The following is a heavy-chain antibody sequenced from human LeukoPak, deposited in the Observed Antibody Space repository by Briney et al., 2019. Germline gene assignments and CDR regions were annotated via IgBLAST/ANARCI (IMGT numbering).Heavy chain of an antibody. CDR3: AKDPSHIVVVTAILGTPDY. CDR2: ISSSSSYI. D-gene: IGHD2-21*02. J-gene: IGHJ4*02. Sequence: GGSLRLSCAASGFTFRSYSMNWVRQAPGKGLEWVSSISSSSSYIYYADSVKGRFTISRDNSKNTLYLQMNSLRAEDTAVYYCAKDPSHIVVVTAILGTPDYWGQGTLVTVSS. CDR1: GFTFRSYS. V-gene: IGHV3-21*04.